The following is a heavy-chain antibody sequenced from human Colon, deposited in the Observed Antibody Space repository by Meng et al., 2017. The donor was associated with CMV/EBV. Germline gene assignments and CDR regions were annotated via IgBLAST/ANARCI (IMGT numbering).Heavy chain of an antibody. CDR1: GFTFSSYW. V-gene: IGHV3-30*02. Sequence: GESLKISCAASGFTFSSYWMHWVRQAPGKGLEWVAFIRYDGTKADYADSVTGRFTISRDNAKSSLHLQMTSLRAEDTAVYYCAKEFVLGTHLDHWGPGTLVTVSS. D-gene: IGHD2-21*02. CDR2: IRYDGTKA. J-gene: IGHJ4*02. CDR3: AKEFVLGTHLDH.